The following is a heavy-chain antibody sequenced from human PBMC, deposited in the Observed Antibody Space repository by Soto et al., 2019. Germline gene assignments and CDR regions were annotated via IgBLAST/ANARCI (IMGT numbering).Heavy chain of an antibody. CDR1: GFTFSSYW. D-gene: IGHD5-18*01. J-gene: IGHJ6*03. Sequence: EVQLVESGGGLVQPGGSLRLSCAASGFTFSSYWMHWVRQAPGKGLVWVSRINSDGSSTSYADSVKGRFTISRDNAKNTLYLQMNSRRAEDTAVYYCARGLYRYSYGQTPYYYYMDVWGKGTTITVSS. V-gene: IGHV3-74*01. CDR2: INSDGSST. CDR3: ARGLYRYSYGQTPYYYYMDV.